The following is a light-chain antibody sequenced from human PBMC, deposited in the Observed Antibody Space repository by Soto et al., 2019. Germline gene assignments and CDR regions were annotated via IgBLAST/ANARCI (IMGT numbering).Light chain of an antibody. CDR2: EVS. CDR3: MQALQTPIT. J-gene: IGKJ5*01. CDR1: QSLVYSDGTTY. Sequence: DVVMTQSPLSLPVTLGQPASISCRSSQSLVYSDGTTYLTWLQQRPGQSPRRLIYEVSKRHSGVPDRFSGSGSGTDFTLKISRVEAEDVRLYYCMQALQTPITFGQGTRLEI. V-gene: IGKV2-30*01.